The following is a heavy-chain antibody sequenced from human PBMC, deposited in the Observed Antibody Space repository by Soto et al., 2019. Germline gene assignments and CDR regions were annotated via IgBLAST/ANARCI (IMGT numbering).Heavy chain of an antibody. CDR2: TYYRSKWYN. J-gene: IGHJ5*01. V-gene: IGHV6-1*01. Sequence: SQTLSLTCAISGDSVSSDRAAWNWIRQSPSRGLEWLGRTYYRSKWYNDYAVSVKSRITVNADTSKNQFSLQLNSVTPEDTAIYYCAREGFLSISSAYSWFESWGQGTLVTVSS. D-gene: IGHD3-3*01. CDR1: GDSVSSDRAA. CDR3: AREGFLSISSAYSWFES.